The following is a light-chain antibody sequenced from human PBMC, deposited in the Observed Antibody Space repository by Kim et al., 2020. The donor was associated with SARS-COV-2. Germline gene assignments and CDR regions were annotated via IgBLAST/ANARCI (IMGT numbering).Light chain of an antibody. V-gene: IGLV1-47*01. CDR3: AAWDDSVGGPV. CDR2: RNN. J-gene: IGLJ3*02. Sequence: QSVLTQPPSASGTPGQRVTISCSGSSSNIGSNYVFWYQQVPKTAPKLVIYRNNQRPSGVPDRFSASKSGTSASLAISGLRSEDETDFYCAAWDDSVGGPVFGGGTKLTVL. CDR1: SSNIGSNY.